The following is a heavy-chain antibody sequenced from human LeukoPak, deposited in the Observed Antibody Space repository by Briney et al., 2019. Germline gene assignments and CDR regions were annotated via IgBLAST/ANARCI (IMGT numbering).Heavy chain of an antibody. Sequence: GGSLRLSCAVPRFTFDEYGITWVRQAPGKGLEWVSAITSSGGSTYYGDSVKGRFTISRDNSRNTLYLQMNSLSVDDTAVYYCARDLCWGCFDDWGQGNLVTVSS. CDR3: ARDLCWGCFDD. D-gene: IGHD3-10*02. CDR1: RFTFDEYG. CDR2: ITSSGGST. V-gene: IGHV3-23*01. J-gene: IGHJ4*02.